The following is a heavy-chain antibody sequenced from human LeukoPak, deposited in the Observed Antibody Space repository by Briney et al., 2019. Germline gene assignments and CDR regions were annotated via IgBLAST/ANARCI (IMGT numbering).Heavy chain of an antibody. CDR2: INAGNGNT. J-gene: IGHJ5*02. D-gene: IGHD3-10*01. V-gene: IGHV1-3*01. Sequence: ASVKVSCTASGYTFTIYAMHWVRQAPGQRLEWMGWINAGNGNTKYSQKFQGRVTITRDTSASTAYMELSSLRSEDTAVYYCARTGPTMVRGAYPALANNWFDPWGQGTLVTVSS. CDR1: GYTFTIYA. CDR3: ARTGPTMVRGAYPALANNWFDP.